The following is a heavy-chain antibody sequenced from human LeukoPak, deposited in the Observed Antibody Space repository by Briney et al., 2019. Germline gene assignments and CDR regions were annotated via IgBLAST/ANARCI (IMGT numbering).Heavy chain of an antibody. CDR2: ISYDGSNK. J-gene: IGHJ4*02. CDR3: AKDSLPYTMIVVVTDY. V-gene: IGHV3-30*18. CDR1: GFTFSSYG. D-gene: IGHD3-22*01. Sequence: PGGSLRLSCAASGFTFSSYGMHWVRQAPGKGLEWVAVISYDGSNKYYADSVKGRFTISRDNSKNTLYLQMNSLRAEDTAVYYCAKDSLPYTMIVVVTDYWGQGTLVTVSS.